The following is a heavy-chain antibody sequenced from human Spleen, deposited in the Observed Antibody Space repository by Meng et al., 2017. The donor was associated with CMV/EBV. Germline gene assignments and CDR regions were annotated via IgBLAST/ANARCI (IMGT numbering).Heavy chain of an antibody. CDR3: ARESRPVVAFDI. Sequence: GGSLRLSCVVSGFTFSNYAMHWVRQAPGKGLVWVSHIDTDGSTTNYADSVKGRFTISRDNAKNTLYLQMDSLRAEDTAVYYCARESRPVVAFDIWGQGTWVTVSS. CDR1: GFTFSNYA. J-gene: IGHJ3*02. CDR2: IDTDGSTT. V-gene: IGHV3-74*01. D-gene: IGHD2-15*01.